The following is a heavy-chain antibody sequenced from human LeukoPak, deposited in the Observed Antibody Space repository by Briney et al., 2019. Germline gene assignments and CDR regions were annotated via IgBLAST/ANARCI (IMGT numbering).Heavy chain of an antibody. CDR2: IYYSGSA. CDR1: GGSISSNGYY. J-gene: IGHJ4*02. D-gene: IGHD4-17*01. CDR3: ARAYGARPYYYFDS. Sequence: PSETLSLTCSVSGGSISSNGYYWGWIRQPPGKGLEWIGAIYYSGSAYYNPSLKSRVTISVDTSKNQFSLKVTSVTAADTAVYYSARAYGARPYYYFDSWGQGTLVTVSS. V-gene: IGHV4-39*01.